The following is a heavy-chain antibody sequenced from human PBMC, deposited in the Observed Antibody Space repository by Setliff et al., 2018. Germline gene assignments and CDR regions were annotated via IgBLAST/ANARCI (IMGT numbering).Heavy chain of an antibody. V-gene: IGHV1-18*01. CDR1: GYPFTNYG. CDR2: ISGHNGDT. CDR3: ARADYSSSLHYFDC. J-gene: IGHJ4*02. Sequence: ASVKVSCKTPGYPFTNYGLSWVRQAPGQGLEWMGWISGHNGDTKLAQNFQGRVTVTTDTFTKTGYIELRSLRSDDTAFYYCARADYSSSLHYFDCWGQGTLVTVSS. D-gene: IGHD6-13*01.